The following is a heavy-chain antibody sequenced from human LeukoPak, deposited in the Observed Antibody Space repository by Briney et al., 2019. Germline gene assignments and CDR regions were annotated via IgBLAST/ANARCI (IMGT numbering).Heavy chain of an antibody. Sequence: ASVKVSCKASGYTFTSYGISWVRQAPGQGLEWMGWISAYNGNTNHAQKFQGRVTMTRDTSISTAYMELSRLRSDDTAVYYCARVVGSSSSFYYYYMDVWGKGTTVTVSS. CDR2: ISAYNGNT. CDR1: GYTFTSYG. J-gene: IGHJ6*03. CDR3: ARVVGSSSSFYYYYMDV. D-gene: IGHD6-6*01. V-gene: IGHV1-18*01.